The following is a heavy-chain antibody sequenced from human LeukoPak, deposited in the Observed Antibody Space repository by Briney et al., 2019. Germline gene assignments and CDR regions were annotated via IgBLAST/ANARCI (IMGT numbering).Heavy chain of an antibody. D-gene: IGHD2-15*01. CDR1: GFTFSDYP. CDR2: INWDGGST. Sequence: GGSLRLSCAASGFTFSDYPMTWIRQAPGKGLEWVSGINWDGGSTDYADSVKGRFSISRDNAKNSLYLQMNSLRADDTALYYCARGLGSVVVVAATLDYWGQGTLVTVSS. V-gene: IGHV3-20*04. J-gene: IGHJ4*02. CDR3: ARGLGSVVVVAATLDY.